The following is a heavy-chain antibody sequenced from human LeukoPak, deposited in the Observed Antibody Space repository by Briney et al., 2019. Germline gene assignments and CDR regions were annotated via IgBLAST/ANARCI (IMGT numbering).Heavy chain of an antibody. J-gene: IGHJ3*02. Sequence: PSETLSLTCAVSGGSISSGGYSWSWIRQPPGKGLEWIGYNYHSGSTYYNPSLKGRVTISVDRSKNQFSLKLSSVTAADTAVYYCARTSIAARRANAFDIWGQGTMVTVSS. D-gene: IGHD6-6*01. CDR3: ARTSIAARRANAFDI. CDR2: NYHSGST. V-gene: IGHV4-30-2*01. CDR1: GGSISSGGYS.